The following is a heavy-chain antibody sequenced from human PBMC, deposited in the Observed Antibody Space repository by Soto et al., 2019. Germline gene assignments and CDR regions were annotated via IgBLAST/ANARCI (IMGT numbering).Heavy chain of an antibody. V-gene: IGHV3-23*01. D-gene: IGHD4-17*01. CDR1: GFTFSSYA. Sequence: EVQLLESGGGLVQPGGSLRLSCAASGFTFSSYAMSWVRQAPGKGLEWVSAISGSGGSTYYADSVKGRFTISRDNSKNTLDLQMNSLRAEDTAVYYCAKDDSEYGDYVLLFDYWGQGTLVTVSS. CDR2: ISGSGGST. J-gene: IGHJ4*02. CDR3: AKDDSEYGDYVLLFDY.